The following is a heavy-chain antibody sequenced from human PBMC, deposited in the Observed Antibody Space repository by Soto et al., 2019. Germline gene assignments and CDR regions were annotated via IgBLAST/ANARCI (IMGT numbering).Heavy chain of an antibody. Sequence: LXLTCTVSWGSINIYFWSWIRQSPGKGLEWIGHIYYSGSTSYSPSLKSRVSISVDTSKNQFSLEVHSVTAADTAVYYCARAGTNMVQFDYWGQGTLVTVSS. J-gene: IGHJ4*02. V-gene: IGHV4-59*01. CDR2: IYYSGST. CDR1: WGSINIYF. D-gene: IGHD3-10*01. CDR3: ARAGTNMVQFDY.